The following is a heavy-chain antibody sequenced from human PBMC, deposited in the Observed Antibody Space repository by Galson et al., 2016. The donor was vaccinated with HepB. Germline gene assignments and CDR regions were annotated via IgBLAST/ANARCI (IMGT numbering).Heavy chain of an antibody. V-gene: IGHV3-23*01. D-gene: IGHD2-2*01. Sequence: SLRLSCAASGFTFSDYYMTWIRQAPGKGLEWVAAVSGSAAGTEYGITPDYADSVKGRFTISRDHSKNTLYLQMNSLRAEDTAVYYCAKVGPSCSSTRCSDYYFDYWGQGTLVTVSS. CDR3: AKVGPSCSSTRCSDYYFDY. J-gene: IGHJ4*02. CDR1: GFTFSDYY. CDR2: VSGSAAGTEYGITP.